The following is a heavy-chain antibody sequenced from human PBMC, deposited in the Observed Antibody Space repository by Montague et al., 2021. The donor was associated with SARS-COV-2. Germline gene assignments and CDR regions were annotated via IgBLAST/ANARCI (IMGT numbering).Heavy chain of an antibody. J-gene: IGHJ4*02. Sequence: SETLSLTCSVSGDSVNRNYWSWVRQPPGKGLEWLGYIFYSGSTYNPSLNSRVTMSLDTSKNHFSLTVISVTAADTAVYYCAKASRGYGGDFDSWGQGTLVIVSS. CDR1: GDSVNRNY. D-gene: IGHD4-23*01. CDR2: IFYSGST. V-gene: IGHV4-59*02. CDR3: AKASRGYGGDFDS.